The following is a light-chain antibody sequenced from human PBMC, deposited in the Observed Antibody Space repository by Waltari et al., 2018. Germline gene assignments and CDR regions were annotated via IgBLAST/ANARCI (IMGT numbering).Light chain of an antibody. J-gene: IGKJ2*01. CDR3: QQSFSTPRT. CDR2: AAS. Sequence: DIPITQSSSSLSASVGDSVTITCRASQSISSYLNWYQQKPGKAPKLLIYAASSLQSGVPSQFSGSGSGTDFTLTISSLQPEDFATYYCQQSFSTPRTFGQGTKLEI. V-gene: IGKV1-39*01. CDR1: QSISSY.